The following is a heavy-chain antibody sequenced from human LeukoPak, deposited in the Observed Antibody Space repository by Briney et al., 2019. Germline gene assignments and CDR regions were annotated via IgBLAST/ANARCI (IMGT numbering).Heavy chain of an antibody. J-gene: IGHJ4*02. CDR2: ISGSGDST. CDR1: GFTFSSCA. Sequence: LGGSLRLSCAASGFTFSSCAMRWVRQAPGKGLEWVPSISGSGDSTYNADSVKGRFTISRDKSKNTLYLKMNSLRADDTAVYYCAKDGGQEVDYWGQGTLVTVSS. CDR3: AKDGGQEVDY. D-gene: IGHD3-16*01. V-gene: IGHV3-23*01.